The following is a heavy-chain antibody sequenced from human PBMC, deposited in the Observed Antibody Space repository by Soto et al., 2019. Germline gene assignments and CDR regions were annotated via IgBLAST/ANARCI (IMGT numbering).Heavy chain of an antibody. J-gene: IGHJ5*02. D-gene: IGHD1-20*01. V-gene: IGHV3-74*01. CDR1: GFTFSSYA. CDR3: AKPIANTITAPGS. CDR2: ISPDGSST. Sequence: GGSLRLSCAASGFTFSSYAMSWVRQAPGKGLEWVSSISPDGSSTNYADSVKGRFTISRDNARNTLYLQMNSLSAEDTAVYYCAKPIANTITAPGSWGQGTLVTVPQ.